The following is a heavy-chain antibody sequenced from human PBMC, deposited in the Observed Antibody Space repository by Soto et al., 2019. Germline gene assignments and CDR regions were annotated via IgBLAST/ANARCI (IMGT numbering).Heavy chain of an antibody. D-gene: IGHD2-15*01. CDR3: ARVWCSGGSCYAAPLFDY. CDR1: GFTFSSYA. J-gene: IGHJ4*02. Sequence: GGSLRLSCAASGFTFSSYAMHWVRQAPGKGLGWVAVISYDGSNKYYEDSVKGRFTISRDNSKNTLYLQMNSLRAEDTAVYYCARVWCSGGSCYAAPLFDYWGQGTLVTVSS. CDR2: ISYDGSNK. V-gene: IGHV3-30-3*01.